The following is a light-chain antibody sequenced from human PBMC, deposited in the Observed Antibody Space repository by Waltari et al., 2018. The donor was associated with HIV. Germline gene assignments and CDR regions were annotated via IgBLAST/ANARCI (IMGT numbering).Light chain of an antibody. CDR1: QSISGG. V-gene: IGKV1-5*03. Sequence: DIQMTQSPSTLSASVRDRVTITCRASQSISGGLAWYQKRPGQAPKLLIYKASSLESGVPSRFSGSESGTEFTLAISSLQPDDFATYYCQQYDTYPLTFGGGTKVEIK. CDR3: QQYDTYPLT. CDR2: KAS. J-gene: IGKJ4*01.